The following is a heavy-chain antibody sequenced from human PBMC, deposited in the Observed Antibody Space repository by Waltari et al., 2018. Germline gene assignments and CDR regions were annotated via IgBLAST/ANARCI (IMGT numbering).Heavy chain of an antibody. V-gene: IGHV1-2*06. D-gene: IGHD6-13*01. CDR2: INPNSGGT. CDR1: GYTFTGYY. Sequence: VKKPGASVKVSCQASGYTFTGYYMHWVRPAPGQGLEWMGRINPNSGGTNYAQKFQGRVTMTRDTSISTAYMELSRLRSDDTAVYYCARDKVSSSWYSPFDYWGQGTLVTVSS. CDR3: ARDKVSSSWYSPFDY. J-gene: IGHJ4*02.